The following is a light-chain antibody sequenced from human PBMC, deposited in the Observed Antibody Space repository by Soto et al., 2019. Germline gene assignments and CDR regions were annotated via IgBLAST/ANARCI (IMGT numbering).Light chain of an antibody. CDR3: QQYHGPGT. Sequence: DFQMTLSPSTLSASVGDRVSITCRASQSIINWLAWYQQQSGKAPRLLIYKAYNLESGVPSRFSGTGSGTEFTLTISSLQPDDLTTYFCQQYHGPGTFGQGTKVENK. CDR2: KAY. CDR1: QSIINW. J-gene: IGKJ1*01. V-gene: IGKV1-5*03.